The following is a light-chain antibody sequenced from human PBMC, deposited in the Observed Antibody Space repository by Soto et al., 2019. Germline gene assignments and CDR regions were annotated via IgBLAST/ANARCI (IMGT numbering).Light chain of an antibody. V-gene: IGLV2-23*03. CDR3: CSYAGSSTV. J-gene: IGLJ1*01. CDR1: SSDVGSYNL. CDR2: EGN. Sequence: QSALTQPASVSGSPGQSITISCTGTSSDVGSYNLVSWYQQHPGKAPKLMIYEGNKRPSGVSNRFSDSKSGNTASLTISGLQAEDEADYYCCSYAGSSTVFGTGTKLTVL.